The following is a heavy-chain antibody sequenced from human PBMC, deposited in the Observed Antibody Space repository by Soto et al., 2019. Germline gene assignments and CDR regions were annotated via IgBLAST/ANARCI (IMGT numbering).Heavy chain of an antibody. Sequence: GASVKVSCKASGGTFSSYAISWVRQAPGQGLEWMGGIIPIFGTANYAQKFQGRVTITADESTSTAYMELSSLRSEDTAVYYCASPLRASYYGMDIWGQGTTVTVSS. V-gene: IGHV1-69*13. CDR3: ASPLRASYYGMDI. CDR1: GGTFSSYA. J-gene: IGHJ6*02. CDR2: IIPIFGTA.